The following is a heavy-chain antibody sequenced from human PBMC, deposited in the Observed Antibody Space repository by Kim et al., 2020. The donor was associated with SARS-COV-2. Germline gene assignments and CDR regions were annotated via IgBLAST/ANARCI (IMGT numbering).Heavy chain of an antibody. CDR1: AFTFSNYG. CDR2: ISQDGNNK. Sequence: GSLRLSCAASAFTFSNYGMNWVRQAPGKGLEWVAGISQDGNNKYYADSMKGRFTISRDNSKHTLCLQMNSLRVEDTAVYYCASGSYGSGSFDYWGQGIL. V-gene: IGHV3-30*03. CDR3: ASGSYGSGSFDY. D-gene: IGHD3-10*01. J-gene: IGHJ4*02.